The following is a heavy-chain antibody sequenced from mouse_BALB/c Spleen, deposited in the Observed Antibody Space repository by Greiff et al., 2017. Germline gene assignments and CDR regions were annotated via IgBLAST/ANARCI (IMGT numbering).Heavy chain of an antibody. CDR2: IWSGGST. D-gene: IGHD1-1*01. V-gene: IGHV2-2*02. CDR3: ATYGSSPYYYAMDY. J-gene: IGHJ4*01. Sequence: VQLQQSGPSLVQPSQSLSITCTVSGFSLTSYGVHWVRQSPGKGLEWLGGIWSGGSTDYNAAFISRLSISKDNSKSQVFFKMNSLQANDTAIYYGATYGSSPYYYAMDYWGQGTSVTVSS. CDR1: GFSLTSYG.